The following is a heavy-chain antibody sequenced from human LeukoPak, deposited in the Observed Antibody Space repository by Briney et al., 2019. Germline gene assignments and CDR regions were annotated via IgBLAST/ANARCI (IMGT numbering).Heavy chain of an antibody. V-gene: IGHV1-24*01. J-gene: IGHJ6*03. D-gene: IGHD6-13*01. Sequence: ASVKVSCKVSGYTLTELSMHWVRQAPGKGLEWMGGFDPEDGETIYAQKFQGRVTMTEDTSTDTAYMGLSSLRSEDTAVYYCATGGSTGGYMDVWGKGTTVTVSS. CDR1: GYTLTELS. CDR2: FDPEDGET. CDR3: ATGGSTGGYMDV.